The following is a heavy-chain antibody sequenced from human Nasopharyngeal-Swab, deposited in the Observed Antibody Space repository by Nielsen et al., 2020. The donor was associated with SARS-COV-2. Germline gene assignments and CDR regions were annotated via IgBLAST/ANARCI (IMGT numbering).Heavy chain of an antibody. J-gene: IGHJ4*02. CDR2: ISAYNGNT. V-gene: IGHV1-18*01. D-gene: IGHD3-22*01. Sequence: ASVKVSCKASGYTFTSYGISWVRQAPGQGLEWMGWISAYNGNTNYAQKLQGRVTMTTDTSTSTAYMELRGLRSDDTAVYYCARVTYYYDSSGFDYWGQGTLVTVSS. CDR3: ARVTYYYDSSGFDY. CDR1: GYTFTSYG.